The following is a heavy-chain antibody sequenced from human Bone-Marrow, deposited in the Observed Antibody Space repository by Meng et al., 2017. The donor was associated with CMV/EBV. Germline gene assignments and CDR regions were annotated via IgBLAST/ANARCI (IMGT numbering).Heavy chain of an antibody. V-gene: IGHV3-30-3*01. CDR1: GFTFSSYA. Sequence: SGFTFSSYAMHWVRQAPGKGLEWVAVISYDGSNKYYADSVKGRFTISRDNSKNTLYLQMNSLRAEDTAVYYCARVGSGSYYGDAFDIWGQGTMVTVSS. J-gene: IGHJ3*02. D-gene: IGHD1-26*01. CDR3: ARVGSGSYYGDAFDI. CDR2: ISYDGSNK.